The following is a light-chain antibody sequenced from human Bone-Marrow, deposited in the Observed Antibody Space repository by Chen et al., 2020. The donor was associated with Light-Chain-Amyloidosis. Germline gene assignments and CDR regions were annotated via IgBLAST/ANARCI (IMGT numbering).Light chain of an antibody. CDR2: EDN. CDR3: QSYDSSNLV. CDR1: SGSIASNY. J-gene: IGLJ3*02. V-gene: IGLV6-57*02. Sequence: NFMLTQPHSVSESPGKTVTISCTGSSGSIASNYVQWYQQRPGSAPTTVIYEDNQRPSGVPARFSGSIDSSSNSASLTISGLKTEDEADYYCQSYDSSNLVFGGGTKLTVL.